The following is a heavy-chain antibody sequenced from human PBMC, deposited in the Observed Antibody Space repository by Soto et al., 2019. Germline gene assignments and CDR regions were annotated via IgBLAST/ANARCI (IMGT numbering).Heavy chain of an antibody. V-gene: IGHV3-21*01. CDR2: ISSSSSYI. CDR1: GFTFSSYS. Sequence: GESLKISCAASGFTFSSYSMNWVRQAPGKGLEWVSSISSSSSYIYYADSVKGRFTISRDNAKNSLYLQMNSLRAEDTAVYYCARDLGATYYYGSGSYFGYWGQGTLVTVSS. J-gene: IGHJ4*02. D-gene: IGHD3-10*01. CDR3: ARDLGATYYYGSGSYFGY.